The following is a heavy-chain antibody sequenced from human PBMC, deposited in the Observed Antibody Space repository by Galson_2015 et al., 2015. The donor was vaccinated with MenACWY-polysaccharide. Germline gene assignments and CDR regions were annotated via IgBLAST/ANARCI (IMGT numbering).Heavy chain of an antibody. D-gene: IGHD2-2*01. CDR3: ARGARIVVVPAANLSLDYMDV. CDR1: GYTFTSYD. V-gene: IGHV1-8*01. CDR2: MNPNSGNT. Sequence: SVKVSCKASGYTFTSYDINWVRQATGQGLEWMGWMNPNSGNTGYAQKFQGRVTMTRNTSISTAYMELSGLRSEDTAVYYCARGARIVVVPAANLSLDYMDVWGNGTTVTVSS. J-gene: IGHJ6*03.